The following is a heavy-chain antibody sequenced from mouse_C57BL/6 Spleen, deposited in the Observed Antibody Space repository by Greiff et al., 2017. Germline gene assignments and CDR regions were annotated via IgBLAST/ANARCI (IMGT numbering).Heavy chain of an antibody. CDR2: IDPANGNT. CDR3: ARGTTVVAPYAMDY. V-gene: IGHV14-3*01. Sequence: LVESVAELVRPGASVKLSCTASGFNIKNTYMHWVKQRPEQGLEWIGRIDPANGNTKYAPKFQGKATITADTSSNTAYLQLSSLTSEDTAIYYCARGTTVVAPYAMDYWGQGTSVTVSS. J-gene: IGHJ4*01. D-gene: IGHD1-1*01. CDR1: GFNIKNTY.